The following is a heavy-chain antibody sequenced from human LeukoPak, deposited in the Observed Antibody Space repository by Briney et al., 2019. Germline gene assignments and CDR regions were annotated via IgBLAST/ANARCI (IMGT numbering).Heavy chain of an antibody. D-gene: IGHD3-22*01. Sequence: SETLSLTCAVSGGSISSGGYSWSWIRQPPGKGLEWIGYIYHSGSTYYNPSLKSRVTISVDRSKNQFSLKLSSVTAADTAVYSCARYNYYDSSGPSDAFDIWGQGTMVTVSS. J-gene: IGHJ3*02. CDR3: ARYNYYDSSGPSDAFDI. CDR2: IYHSGST. V-gene: IGHV4-30-2*01. CDR1: GGSISSGGYS.